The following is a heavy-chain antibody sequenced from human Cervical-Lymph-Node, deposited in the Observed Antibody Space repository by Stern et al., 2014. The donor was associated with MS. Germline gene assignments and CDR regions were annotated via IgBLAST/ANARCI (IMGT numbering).Heavy chain of an antibody. CDR3: AREGKMATTDY. D-gene: IGHD5-24*01. CDR1: GFTFSTYA. J-gene: IGHJ4*02. CDR2: IPYDVDNK. Sequence: VQLVESGGGVVQPGGSLRISCAASGFTFSTYAMHWVRQTPGKGRQWLAVIPYDVDNKYYADSLRGRFTISRDNSKNTLYLQMTGLMIEDTSLYYCAREGKMATTDYWGQGTLVSVSS. V-gene: IGHV3-30-3*01.